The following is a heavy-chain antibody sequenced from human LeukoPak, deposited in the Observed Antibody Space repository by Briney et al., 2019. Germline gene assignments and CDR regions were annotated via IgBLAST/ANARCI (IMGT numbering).Heavy chain of an antibody. V-gene: IGHV3-9*01. Sequence: SLRLSCAASGFTFDDYAMHWVRQAPGKGLEWVSGISWNSGSIGYADSVKGRFTISRDNAKNSLYLQMNSLRAEDTALYYCATGYDSSGYWSAYWGQGTLVTVSS. CDR3: ATGYDSSGYWSAY. D-gene: IGHD3-22*01. J-gene: IGHJ4*02. CDR2: ISWNSGSI. CDR1: GFTFDDYA.